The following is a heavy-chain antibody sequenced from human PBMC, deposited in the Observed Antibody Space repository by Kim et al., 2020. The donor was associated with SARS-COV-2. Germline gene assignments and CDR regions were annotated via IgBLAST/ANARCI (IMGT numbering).Heavy chain of an antibody. CDR2: IWYDGSNK. V-gene: IGHV3-33*01. D-gene: IGHD4-17*01. CDR1: GFTFSSYG. J-gene: IGHJ6*02. Sequence: GGSLRLSCAASGFTFSSYGMHWVRQAPGKGLEWVAVIWYDGSNKYYADSVKGRFTISRDNSKNTLYLQMNSLRAEDTAVYYCARDYGDTVSPGAGAWPREIRYYYGMDVWGQGTTVTVYS. CDR3: ARDYGDTVSPGAGAWPREIRYYYGMDV.